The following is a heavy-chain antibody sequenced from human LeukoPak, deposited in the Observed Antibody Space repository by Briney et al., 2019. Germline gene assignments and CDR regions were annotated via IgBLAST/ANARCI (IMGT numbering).Heavy chain of an antibody. Sequence: SVKVSCKASGGTFSSYAISWVRQAPGQGLEWMGGIIPIFGTANYAQKFQGRVTITTDESTSTAYMELSSLRSEDTAVYYCARQPYRTILGVVEGYYYMDVWGKGTTVTVSS. J-gene: IGHJ6*03. CDR1: GGTFSSYA. V-gene: IGHV1-69*05. CDR3: ARQPYRTILGVVEGYYYMDV. D-gene: IGHD3-3*01. CDR2: IIPIFGTA.